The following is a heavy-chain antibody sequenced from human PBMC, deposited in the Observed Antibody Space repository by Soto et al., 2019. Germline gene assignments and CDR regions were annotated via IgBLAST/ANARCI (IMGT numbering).Heavy chain of an antibody. D-gene: IGHD3-9*01. J-gene: IGHJ4*02. Sequence: QITLKESGPTLVKPTQTLTLTCSFSGFSLRTTGVGVGWIRQPPGKALEWLAHIYWNDDKRYSPSLKTRFTIXQXXSKNQVVLTMTNTDPVDIATYYCAHSSGGTGDYGYWGQGALVTVSA. CDR3: AHSSGGTGDYGY. CDR2: IYWNDDK. V-gene: IGHV2-5*01. CDR1: GFSLRTTGVG.